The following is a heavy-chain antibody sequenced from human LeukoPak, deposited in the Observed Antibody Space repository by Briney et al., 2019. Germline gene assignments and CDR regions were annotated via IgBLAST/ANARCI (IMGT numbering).Heavy chain of an antibody. J-gene: IGHJ5*02. CDR3: ASGRYYGSGSQYNWFDP. Sequence: PSETLSLTCTVSGGSISSSSYYWGWIRQPPGKGLEWIGSIYYSGSTYYNPSLKSRVTISVDTSKNQLSLKLSSVSAADTAVYYCASGRYYGSGSQYNWFDPWGQGTLVTVSS. V-gene: IGHV4-39*01. D-gene: IGHD3-10*01. CDR2: IYYSGST. CDR1: GGSISSSSYY.